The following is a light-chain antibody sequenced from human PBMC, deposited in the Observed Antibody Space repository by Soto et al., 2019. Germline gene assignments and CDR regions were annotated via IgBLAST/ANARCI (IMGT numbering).Light chain of an antibody. Sequence: DIQMTQSPSSLSASVGDRVTITCRASQPITSFLNWYQQKRGKAPKLLIFEASTLQSGVPSRFSGSGSGTDFTLTISSLQPEDFATYYCQQSYNTPRTFGQGTKVESK. CDR3: QQSYNTPRT. CDR1: QPITSF. V-gene: IGKV1-39*01. J-gene: IGKJ1*01. CDR2: EAS.